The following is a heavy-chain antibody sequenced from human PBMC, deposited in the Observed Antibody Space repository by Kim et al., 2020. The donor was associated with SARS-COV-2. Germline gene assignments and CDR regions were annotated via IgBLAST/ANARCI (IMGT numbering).Heavy chain of an antibody. CDR2: IYYSGST. Sequence: SETLSLTCTVSGGSISSSSYYWGWIRQPPGKGLEWIGSIYYSGSTYYNPSLKSRVTISVDTSKNQLSLKLSSVTAADTAVYYCARWEVGATGYYFDYCGQGNPGHPLL. D-gene: IGHD1-26*01. CDR3: ARWEVGATGYYFDY. CDR1: GGSISSSSYY. J-gene: IGHJ4*02. V-gene: IGHV4-39*01.